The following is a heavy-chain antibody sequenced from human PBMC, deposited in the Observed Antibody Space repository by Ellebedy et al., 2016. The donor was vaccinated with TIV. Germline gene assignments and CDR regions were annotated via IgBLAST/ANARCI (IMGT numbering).Heavy chain of an antibody. V-gene: IGHV3-7*01. D-gene: IGHD6-19*01. CDR1: GFDFSAYS. CDR3: ARDTSGWSRDF. Sequence: GGSLRLSCAASGFDFSAYSMTWVRQPPGKGLEWVATITSDGSEGFYVDSVKGRFTSSKDNAKNSVFLQMNSLRAEDTAVYYCARDTSGWSRDFWGQGTLVTVSS. CDR2: ITSDGSEG. J-gene: IGHJ4*02.